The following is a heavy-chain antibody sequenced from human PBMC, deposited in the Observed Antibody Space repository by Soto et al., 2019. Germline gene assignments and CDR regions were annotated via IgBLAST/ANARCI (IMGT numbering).Heavy chain of an antibody. CDR2: TRNKANSYTT. CDR1: GFTFSDHY. V-gene: IGHV3-72*01. D-gene: IGHD4-4*01. J-gene: IGHJ6*02. Sequence: EVQLVESGGGLVQPGGSLRLSCAASGFTFSDHYMDWVRQAPGKGLEWVGRTRNKANSYTTEYAASVKGRFTISRDDSQSSLYLQMNSLKTEDTAVYYCARGNYAAYYDGMDVWGQGTTVTVSS. CDR3: ARGNYAAYYDGMDV.